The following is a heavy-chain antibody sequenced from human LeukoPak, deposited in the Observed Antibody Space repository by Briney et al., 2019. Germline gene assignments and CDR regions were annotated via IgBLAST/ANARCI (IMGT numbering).Heavy chain of an antibody. V-gene: IGHV1-2*02. Sequence: ASVKVSCKASGYTFTGYYMHWVRQAPGQGLEWMGWINPNSGGTNYAQKFQGRVTMTRDTSISTVYMELSRLRSDDTAVYYCARAVVEVAATMIDYWGQGTLVTVSS. CDR3: ARAVVEVAATMIDY. D-gene: IGHD2-15*01. J-gene: IGHJ4*02. CDR1: GYTFTGYY. CDR2: INPNSGGT.